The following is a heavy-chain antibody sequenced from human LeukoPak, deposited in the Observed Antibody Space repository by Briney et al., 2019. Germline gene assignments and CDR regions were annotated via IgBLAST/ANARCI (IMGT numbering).Heavy chain of an antibody. CDR1: GFTCSSYS. Sequence: GGSLRLSCAASGFTCSSYSMNWVRQAPGKGLEWVSSISSSSSYIYYADSVKGRFTISRDNAKNSLYLQMNSLRAEDTAVYYCARGPKPSGYLSLWGKGTTVTVSS. J-gene: IGHJ6*04. CDR2: ISSSSSYI. V-gene: IGHV3-21*01. D-gene: IGHD3-3*01. CDR3: ARGPKPSGYLSL.